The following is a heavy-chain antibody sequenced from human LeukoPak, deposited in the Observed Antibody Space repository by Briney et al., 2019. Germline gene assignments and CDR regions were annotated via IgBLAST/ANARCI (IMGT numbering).Heavy chain of an antibody. V-gene: IGHV3-21*01. J-gene: IGHJ4*02. CDR3: ARGFTVTPDY. D-gene: IGHD4-17*01. Sequence: GGSLRLSCAASGFTFSSYSMNWVRQAPGKGLEWVSSISSSSSYIYHADSVKGRFTISRDNAKNSLYLQMNSLRAEDTAVYYCARGFTVTPDYWGQGTLVTVSS. CDR2: ISSSSSYI. CDR1: GFTFSSYS.